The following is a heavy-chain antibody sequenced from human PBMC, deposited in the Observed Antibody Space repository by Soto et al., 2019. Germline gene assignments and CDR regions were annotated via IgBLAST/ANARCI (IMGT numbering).Heavy chain of an antibody. CDR3: ARAADTAMVDY. CDR1: GFTFSSYE. D-gene: IGHD5-18*01. CDR2: ISSSGSTI. V-gene: IGHV3-48*03. Sequence: GGSLRLSCAASGFTFSSYEMNWVRQAPGKGLEWVSYISSSGSTIYYADSVKGRFTISRDNAKNSLYLQMNSLRAEDTAVYYCARAADTAMVDYWGQGTLVTVSS. J-gene: IGHJ4*02.